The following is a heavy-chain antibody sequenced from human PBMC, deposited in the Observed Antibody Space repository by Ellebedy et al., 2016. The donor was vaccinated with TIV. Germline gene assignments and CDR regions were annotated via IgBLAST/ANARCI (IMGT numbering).Heavy chain of an antibody. CDR3: ARDPVGVGPAFDV. Sequence: PGGSLRLSCAASGLTFSSHAMSWVRQAPGKGLEWVSSITESGGNTYYADSVKGRFTISRDNSKDTLVLQMNSLRAEDKAIYFCARDPVGVGPAFDVWGQGKMVTVSS. J-gene: IGHJ3*01. CDR1: GLTFSSHA. CDR2: ITESGGNT. V-gene: IGHV3-23*01. D-gene: IGHD4-23*01.